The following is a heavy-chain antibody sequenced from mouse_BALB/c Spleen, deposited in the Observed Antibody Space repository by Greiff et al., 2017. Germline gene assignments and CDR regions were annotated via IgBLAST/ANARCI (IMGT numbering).Heavy chain of an antibody. CDR2: ISDGGSYT. J-gene: IGHJ4*01. Sequence: EVKVVESGGGLVKPGGSLKLSCAASGFTFSDYYMYWVRQTPEKRLEWVATISDGGSYTYYPDSVKGRFTISRDNAKNNLYLQMSSLKSEDTAMCYCARVWTNYYAMDNWGQGNSVTVSS. V-gene: IGHV5-4*02. CDR1: GFTFSDYY. D-gene: IGHD2-10*02. CDR3: ARVWTNYYAMDN.